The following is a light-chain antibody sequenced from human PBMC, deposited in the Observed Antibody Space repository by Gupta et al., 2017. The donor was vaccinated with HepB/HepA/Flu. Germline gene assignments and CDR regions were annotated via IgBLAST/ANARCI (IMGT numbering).Light chain of an antibody. Sequence: SYALTQPPSVSVAPGKTARITCGGKNIGSKSVHWYQQKPGQAPVLVIYYDSDRPAGIPERFSGSNSGNTATLTISRVEDGDEADYYCQVWDSSSDWVFGGGTKLTVL. V-gene: IGLV3-21*04. CDR1: NIGSKS. CDR2: YDS. CDR3: QVWDSSSDWV. J-gene: IGLJ3*02.